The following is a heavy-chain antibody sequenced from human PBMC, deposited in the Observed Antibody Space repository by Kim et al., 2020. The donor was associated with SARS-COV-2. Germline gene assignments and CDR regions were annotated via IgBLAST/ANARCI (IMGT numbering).Heavy chain of an antibody. CDR2: ISYDGSNK. V-gene: IGHV3-30*18. D-gene: IGHD1-7*01. CDR3: AKDRSTGTTVLGTTPDY. J-gene: IGHJ4*02. Sequence: GGSLRLSCAASGFTFSSYGMHWVRQAPGKGLEWVAVISYDGSNKYYADSVKGRFTISRDNSKNTLYLQMNSLRAEDTAVYYCAKDRSTGTTVLGTTPDYWGQGTLVTVYS. CDR1: GFTFSSYG.